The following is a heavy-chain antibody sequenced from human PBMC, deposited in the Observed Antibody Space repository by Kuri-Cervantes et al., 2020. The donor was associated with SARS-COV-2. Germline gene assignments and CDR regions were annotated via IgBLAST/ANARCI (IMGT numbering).Heavy chain of an antibody. CDR1: GFTFSSYA. Sequence: GESLKISCAASGFTFSSYAMHWVRQAPGKGLEWVAVISYDGSNKYYADSVKGRFTISRDNSKNTLYLQMNSLRAEDTAVYYCAMHYYGSGNYFDYWGQGTLVTVSS. CDR3: AMHYYGSGNYFDY. V-gene: IGHV3-30-3*01. J-gene: IGHJ4*02. CDR2: ISYDGSNK. D-gene: IGHD3-10*01.